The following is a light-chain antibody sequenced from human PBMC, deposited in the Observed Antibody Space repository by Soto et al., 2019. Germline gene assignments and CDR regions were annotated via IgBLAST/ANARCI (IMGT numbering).Light chain of an antibody. CDR1: QSLVYSDGNTY. J-gene: IGKJ1*01. Sequence: DIVLTQTPLSSPVTLGQPASISCRSSQSLVYSDGNTYLSWLQQRPGQPPRLLIYQISNRFSGVPDRLSGSGAGTDLTLKISRVEAEDVGVYSCVQFSHFPRTFGQGTKVQIK. V-gene: IGKV2-24*01. CDR3: VQFSHFPRT. CDR2: QIS.